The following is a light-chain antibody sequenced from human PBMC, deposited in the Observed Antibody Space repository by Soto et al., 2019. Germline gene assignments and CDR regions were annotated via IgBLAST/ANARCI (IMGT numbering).Light chain of an antibody. CDR3: QHYNSYSEA. J-gene: IGKJ1*01. Sequence: DIPMTQSLSSLFASLGDRVTITCQATQDINIYLNWYQQKPGKAPNLLIYDASSLQSGVPSRFSGSGSGTEFTLTISSLQPDDFATYYCQHYNSYSEAFGQGTKVDI. CDR2: DAS. V-gene: IGKV1-5*01. CDR1: QDINIY.